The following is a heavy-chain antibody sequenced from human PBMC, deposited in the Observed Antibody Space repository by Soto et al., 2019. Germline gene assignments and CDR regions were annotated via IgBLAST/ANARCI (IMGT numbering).Heavy chain of an antibody. CDR1: GYSFTNYW. Sequence: GESLKISCKGSGYSFTNYWIGWVRPMPGKGLEWMGIIYPDDSDTRYSPSFQGQVTISADKSISTAYLQWSSLKASDTAMYYCARRTETDYYGMDVWGQGTTVTVSS. J-gene: IGHJ6*02. CDR2: IYPDDSDT. D-gene: IGHD4-17*01. CDR3: ARRTETDYYGMDV. V-gene: IGHV5-51*01.